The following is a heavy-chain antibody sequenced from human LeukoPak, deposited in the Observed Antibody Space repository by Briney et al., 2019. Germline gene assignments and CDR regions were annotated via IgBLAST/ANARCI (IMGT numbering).Heavy chain of an antibody. J-gene: IGHJ4*02. CDR3: ARSDYLYYFDY. D-gene: IGHD4-17*01. CDR1: GGSISSGGYY. CDR2: IYYSGST. Sequence: SETLSLTCTVSGGSISSGGYYWSWIRQHPGKGLEWIGYIYYSGSTYYNPSLKSRVTISVDTSKNQFSLKLSSVTAADTAVYYCARSDYLYYFDYWGQGTLVTVSS. V-gene: IGHV4-31*03.